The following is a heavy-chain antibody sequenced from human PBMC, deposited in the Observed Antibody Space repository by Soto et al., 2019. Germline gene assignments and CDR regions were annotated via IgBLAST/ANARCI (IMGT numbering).Heavy chain of an antibody. Sequence: SETLSPTCTVSGGSISSYYWSWIRQPPGKGLEWIGYIYYSGSTNYNPSLKSRVTISVDTSKNQFSLKLSSVTAADTAVYYCARAFSGDYGTPVLDYWGQGTLVTVSS. CDR1: GGSISSYY. CDR3: ARAFSGDYGTPVLDY. V-gene: IGHV4-59*12. CDR2: IYYSGST. D-gene: IGHD4-17*01. J-gene: IGHJ4*02.